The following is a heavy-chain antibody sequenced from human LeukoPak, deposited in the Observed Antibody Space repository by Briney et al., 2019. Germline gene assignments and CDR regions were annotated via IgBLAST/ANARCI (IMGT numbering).Heavy chain of an antibody. Sequence: GGSLRLSCAASGFTFSIYNMNWVRQAPGKGLEWVSSISGSSSYIYYADSVKGRSTIFRDNAKNSLYLQMTSLRAEDTAVYYCASLGVGYSSSFYDNWGQGTLVTVSS. D-gene: IGHD6-13*01. CDR1: GFTFSIYN. CDR2: ISGSSSYI. J-gene: IGHJ4*02. V-gene: IGHV3-21*01. CDR3: ASLGVGYSSSFYDN.